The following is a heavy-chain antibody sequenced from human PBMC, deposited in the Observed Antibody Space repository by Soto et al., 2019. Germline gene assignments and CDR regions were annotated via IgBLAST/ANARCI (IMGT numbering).Heavy chain of an antibody. CDR2: ISGSGGST. J-gene: IGHJ5*02. Sequence: GGSLRLSCAASGFTFSSYAMSWVRQAPGKGLEWVSAISGSGGSTYSADTVKGRFTIPSDNSKNTVYLQMNSLRAEDTAVYYCAKDQSGAQGYCSSTSCVNNWFDPWGQGTLVTVSS. V-gene: IGHV3-23*01. CDR3: AKDQSGAQGYCSSTSCVNNWFDP. CDR1: GFTFSSYA. D-gene: IGHD2-2*01.